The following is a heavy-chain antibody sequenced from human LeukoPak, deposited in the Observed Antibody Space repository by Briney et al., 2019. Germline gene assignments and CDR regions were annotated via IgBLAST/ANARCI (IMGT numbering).Heavy chain of an antibody. V-gene: IGHV4-59*08. D-gene: IGHD3-16*02. Sequence: SETLSLTCTVSGGSISSYYWSWIRQPPGKGLEWIGYIYYSGSTNYNPSLKSRVTISVDTSKNQFSLKLSSVTAADTAVYYCASHQYDYVWGSYRYYAFDIWRQGTMVTVSS. J-gene: IGHJ3*02. CDR3: ASHQYDYVWGSYRYYAFDI. CDR2: IYYSGST. CDR1: GGSISSYY.